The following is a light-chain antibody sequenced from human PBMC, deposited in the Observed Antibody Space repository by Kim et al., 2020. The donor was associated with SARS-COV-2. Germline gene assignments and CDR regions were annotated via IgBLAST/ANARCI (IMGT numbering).Light chain of an antibody. V-gene: IGKV3-20*01. CDR2: GAS. Sequence: EIVLTQSPGTLSVSPGERATLSCRASQSVNINSLVWYQQKPGQAPNLLIYGASIRAPGIPDRFSGSGSGTDFTLTISRLEPEDFAVYYCQQYGSSPPITFGQGTRLEIK. J-gene: IGKJ5*01. CDR1: QSVNINS. CDR3: QQYGSSPPIT.